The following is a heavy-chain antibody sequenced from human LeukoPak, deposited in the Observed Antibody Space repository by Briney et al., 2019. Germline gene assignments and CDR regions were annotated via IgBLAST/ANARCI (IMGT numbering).Heavy chain of an antibody. CDR1: GFTFSSYS. CDR3: ARARQLYKHNWFDP. CDR2: ISSSSSYI. J-gene: IGHJ5*02. D-gene: IGHD3-3*02. Sequence: GGSLRLSCAASGFTFSSYSMNWVRQAPGKGLEWVSSISSSSSYIYYADSVKGRFTISRDNAKNPLYLQMNSLRAEDTAVYYCARARQLYKHNWFDPWGQGTLVTVSS. V-gene: IGHV3-21*01.